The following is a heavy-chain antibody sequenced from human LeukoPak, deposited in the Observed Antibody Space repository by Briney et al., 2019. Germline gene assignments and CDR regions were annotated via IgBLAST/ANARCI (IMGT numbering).Heavy chain of an antibody. CDR2: ISDSGEST. J-gene: IGHJ4*02. V-gene: IGHV3-23*01. CDR1: GFAFVDHG. CDR3: AKNSGTYFY. D-gene: IGHD1-26*01. Sequence: GGSLRLSCAASGFAFVDHGMTWVRQAPGKGLEWVSTISDSGESTYYTDSVKGRFTISRDNYENTVYLQMDSLRADDTAVYFCAKNSGTYFYWGQGTRVTVSS.